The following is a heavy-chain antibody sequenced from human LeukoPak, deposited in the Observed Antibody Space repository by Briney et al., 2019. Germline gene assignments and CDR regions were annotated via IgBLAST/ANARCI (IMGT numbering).Heavy chain of an antibody. V-gene: IGHV3-74*01. CDR2: NTDGSST. J-gene: IGHJ4*02. Sequence: NTDGSSTDYADSVKGRFTISRDNAKNTLYLQMNSLRAEDTAVYYCASRACSSTSCYYYWGQGTLVIVSS. D-gene: IGHD2-2*01. CDR3: ASRACSSTSCYYY.